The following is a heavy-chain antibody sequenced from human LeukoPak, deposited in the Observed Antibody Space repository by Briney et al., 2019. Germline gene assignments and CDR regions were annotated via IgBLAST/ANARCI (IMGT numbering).Heavy chain of an antibody. D-gene: IGHD2-2*03. CDR3: ARDLDIVVVPAAPEFDY. CDR2: ISYDGSNK. Sequence: GRSLRLSCAASGFTFSSYAMHWVRQAPGKGLEWVAVISYDGSNKYYADSVKGRFTISRDNSKNTLYLQMNSLRAEDTAVYCCARDLDIVVVPAAPEFDYWGQGTLVTVSS. CDR1: GFTFSSYA. V-gene: IGHV3-30*01. J-gene: IGHJ4*02.